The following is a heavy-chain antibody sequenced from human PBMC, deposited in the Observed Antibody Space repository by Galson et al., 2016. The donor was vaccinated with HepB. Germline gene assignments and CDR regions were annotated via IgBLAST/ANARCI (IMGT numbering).Heavy chain of an antibody. D-gene: IGHD3-10*01. V-gene: IGHV4-34*01. CDR3: ASRQRGSGFDI. CDR2: INPTGKT. CDR1: DGSFNGYY. Sequence: SETLSLTCAVYDGSFNGYYWSWTRQPLGKGLEWMGEINPTGKTNYTPSLESRVAKSVDTTKNQFSLNMTSLTAADTAVYSCASRQRGSGFDIWGQGTTVTVSS. J-gene: IGHJ3*02.